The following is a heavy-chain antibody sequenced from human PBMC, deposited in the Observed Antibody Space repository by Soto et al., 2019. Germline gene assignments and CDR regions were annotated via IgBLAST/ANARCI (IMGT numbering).Heavy chain of an antibody. V-gene: IGHV4-31*03. CDR2: IYYSGST. J-gene: IGHJ5*02. Sequence: QVQLQESGPGLVKPSQTLSLTCTVSGGAISSGGYYWSWIRQHPGKGLEWIGYIYYSGSTYYNPSLKSRVTISVDTSKNQFSLKLSSVTAADTAVYYCARTMVRGGWFDPWGQGTLVTVSS. CDR3: ARTMVRGGWFDP. D-gene: IGHD3-10*01. CDR1: GGAISSGGYY.